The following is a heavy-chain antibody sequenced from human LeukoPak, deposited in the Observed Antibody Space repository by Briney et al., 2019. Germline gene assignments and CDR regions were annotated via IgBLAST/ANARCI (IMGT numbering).Heavy chain of an antibody. CDR1: GFTFGSYA. CDR3: AKHGEADGDSKTDY. CDR2: ISGSGTST. D-gene: IGHD4-17*01. J-gene: IGHJ4*02. V-gene: IGHV3-23*01. Sequence: GGSLRLSCAASGFTFGSYAMRWVRQAPGKGLEWVSVISGSGTSTYYADSVKGRFTISRDNSKNTLYLQMNSLRAEDTAVYYCAKHGEADGDSKTDYWGQGTLVTVSS.